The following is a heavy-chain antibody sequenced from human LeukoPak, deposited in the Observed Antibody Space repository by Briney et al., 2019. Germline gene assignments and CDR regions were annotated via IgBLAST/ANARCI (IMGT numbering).Heavy chain of an antibody. V-gene: IGHV3-30*18. CDR2: ISYDGSDK. D-gene: IGHD6-6*01. CDR1: GFTFSSYD. J-gene: IGHJ6*02. CDR3: AKDNGWQTQLGGYYYYYGMDV. Sequence: GGSLRLSCAASGFTFSSYDMYWVRQAPGKGLEWVAIISYDGSDKYYADSVKGRFTISRDNSKNTLFLQMDSLRPEHTAVYYCAKDNGWQTQLGGYYYYYGMDVWGQGTTVTVSS.